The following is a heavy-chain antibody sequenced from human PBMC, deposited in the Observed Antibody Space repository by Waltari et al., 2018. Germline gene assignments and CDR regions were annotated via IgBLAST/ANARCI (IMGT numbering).Heavy chain of an antibody. J-gene: IGHJ3*02. CDR2: ISGSGGST. D-gene: IGHD3-22*01. CDR1: GFTFSSYA. V-gene: IGHV3-23*04. CDR3: AKDGDYYYDSRDAFDI. Sequence: EVQLVESGGGLVQPGGSLRLSCAASGFTFSSYAMRWVRQAPGKGLEWVSAISGSGGSTYYADSVKGRFTISRDNSKNTLYLQMNSLRAEDTAVYYCAKDGDYYYDSRDAFDIWGQGTMVTVSS.